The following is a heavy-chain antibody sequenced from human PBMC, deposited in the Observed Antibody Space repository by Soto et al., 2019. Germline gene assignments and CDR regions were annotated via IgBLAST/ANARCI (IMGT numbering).Heavy chain of an antibody. D-gene: IGHD3-22*01. J-gene: IGHJ3*02. CDR3: ARHSPYHYDSSGYLIAAFDI. CDR2: IDPSESYT. V-gene: IGHV5-10-1*01. Sequence: GESLKISCKRCGDSFSSYWSTWVRQMPGKGLEWMGRIDPSESYTNYSPSFQGHVTISADKAISTAYLQWSSLKASDTAMYYCARHSPYHYDSSGYLIAAFDISGQGTVVTVS. CDR1: GDSFSSYW.